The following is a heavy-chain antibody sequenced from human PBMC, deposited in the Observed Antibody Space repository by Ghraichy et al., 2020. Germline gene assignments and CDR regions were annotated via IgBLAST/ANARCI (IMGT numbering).Heavy chain of an antibody. CDR3: ARVLESSSSSSWFDP. D-gene: IGHD6-6*01. J-gene: IGHJ5*02. CDR2: TYSGGSS. CDR1: GITVSSNY. V-gene: IGHV3-66*02. Sequence: GGSLRLSCEVSGITVSSNYMSWVRPAPGKGLEWVSVTYSGGSSYYADSVKGRFTISRDNSKNTVHLQMNNLRIEDTAVYYCARVLESSSSSSWFDPWGQGILVNVSS.